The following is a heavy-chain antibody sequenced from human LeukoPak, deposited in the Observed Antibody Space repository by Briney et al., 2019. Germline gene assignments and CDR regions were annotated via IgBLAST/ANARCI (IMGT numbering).Heavy chain of an antibody. V-gene: IGHV1-69*04. J-gene: IGHJ4*02. D-gene: IGHD5-12*01. CDR1: GGTFSSYA. CDR2: IIPILGIA. CDR3: ASVVATLAATSSYFNY. Sequence: SVKVSCKASGGTFSSYAISWVRQAPGQGLEWMGRIIPILGIANYAQKFQGRVTITADKSTSTAYMELSSLRSEDTAVYYCASVVATLAATSSYFNYWGQGTLVTVSS.